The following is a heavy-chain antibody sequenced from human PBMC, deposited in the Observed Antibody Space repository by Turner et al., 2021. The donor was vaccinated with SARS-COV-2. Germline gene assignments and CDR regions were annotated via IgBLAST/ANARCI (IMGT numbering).Heavy chain of an antibody. J-gene: IGHJ4*02. CDR3: TTDPGQLARGVILDY. Sequence: ELQLVESGGGLLKPGGSLRLSCVASGSTFTNAWMSWVRQGPGKGLECVDRNKSKTDSGTIDYAAPVKARSTISRDDAKNTLYLQMNSLKTEDTAVYYCTTDPGQLARGVILDYWGQGTLVTVSS. CDR2: NKSKTDSGTI. CDR1: GSTFTNAW. V-gene: IGHV3-15*01. D-gene: IGHD3-16*02.